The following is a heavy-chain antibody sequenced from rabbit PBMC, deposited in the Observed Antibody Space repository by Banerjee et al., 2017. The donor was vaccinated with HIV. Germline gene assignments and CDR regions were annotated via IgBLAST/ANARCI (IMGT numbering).Heavy chain of an antibody. CDR2: INTATAKG. CDR1: GFSFSDSDV. J-gene: IGHJ6*01. Sequence: QEQLVESGGGLVKPEGSLTLTCKASGFSFSDSDVMCWVRQAPGKGLEWIACINTATAKGVYASWVNDRFTISKTSSTTVTLQMTSLTAADTATYFCARDTGSSFSSYGMDLRGPGTLVTVS. V-gene: IGHV1S45*01. D-gene: IGHD8-1*01. CDR3: ARDTGSSFSSYGMDL.